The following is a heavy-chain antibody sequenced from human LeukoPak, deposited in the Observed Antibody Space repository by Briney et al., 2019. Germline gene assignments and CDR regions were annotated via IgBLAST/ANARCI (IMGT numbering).Heavy chain of an antibody. CDR2: IYHSGST. CDR1: GGSISSSNW. J-gene: IGHJ4*02. CDR3: ARGYYDSSGYYRRWYYFDY. D-gene: IGHD3-22*01. V-gene: IGHV4-4*02. Sequence: SETLSLTCAVSGGSISSSNWWSWVRQPPGKGLEWIGEIYHSGSTNYNPSLKSRVTISVDKSKNQFSLKLSSVTAADTAVYYCARGYYDSSGYYRRWYYFDYWGQGTLVTVSS.